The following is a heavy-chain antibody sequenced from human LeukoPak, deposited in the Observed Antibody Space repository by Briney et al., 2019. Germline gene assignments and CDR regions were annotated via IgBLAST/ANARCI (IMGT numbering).Heavy chain of an antibody. Sequence: ASVKVSCKASGGTFSSYAISWVRQAPGQGLEWMGWISAYNGNTNYAQKLQGRVTMTTDTSTNTAYMELRSLRSDDTAVYYCVRRNYYDSSGYGTSFDYWGQGTLVTVSS. CDR2: ISAYNGNT. D-gene: IGHD3-22*01. J-gene: IGHJ4*02. CDR1: GGTFSSYA. V-gene: IGHV1-18*01. CDR3: VRRNYYDSSGYGTSFDY.